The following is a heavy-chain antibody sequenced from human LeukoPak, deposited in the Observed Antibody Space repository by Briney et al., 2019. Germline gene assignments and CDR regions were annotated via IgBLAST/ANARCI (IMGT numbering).Heavy chain of an antibody. D-gene: IGHD2-2*01. CDR2: IYYSGST. Sequence: SETLSLTCTVSGGSISSSSYYWGWIRQPPGKGLEWIGSIYYSGSTYYNPSLKSRVTISVDTSKNQFSLKLSSVTAADTAVYYCASGKGVPVDYWGQGTLVTVSS. V-gene: IGHV4-39*07. CDR3: ASGKGVPVDY. J-gene: IGHJ4*02. CDR1: GGSISSSSYY.